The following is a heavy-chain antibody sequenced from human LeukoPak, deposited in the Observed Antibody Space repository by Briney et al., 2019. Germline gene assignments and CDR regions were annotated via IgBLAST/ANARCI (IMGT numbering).Heavy chain of an antibody. Sequence: SQTLSLTCTVSGGSISSGGYYWSWIRQPPGKGLEWIGYIYHSGSTYYNPSLKSRVTISVDTSKNQFSLKLSSVTAADTAVYYCARNYYYYYGMDVWGQGTTVTVSS. CDR1: GGSISSGGYY. V-gene: IGHV4-30-2*01. J-gene: IGHJ6*02. CDR2: IYHSGST. CDR3: ARNYYYYYGMDV.